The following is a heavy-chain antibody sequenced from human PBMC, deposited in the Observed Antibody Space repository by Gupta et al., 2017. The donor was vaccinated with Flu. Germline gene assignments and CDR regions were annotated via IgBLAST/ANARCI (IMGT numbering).Heavy chain of an antibody. V-gene: IGHV3-33*06. D-gene: IGHD1-26*01. CDR1: GFSFSYYG. Sequence: QAQLVESGVGVVQPGRSLRLSCAASGFSFSYYGMHWVRQAPGKGLEWVAGIWSDGSDEQYGDSVKGRFTISRDDSKSTLYLHMSGLRDEDTAVYFCAKDRSYSDAFDIWGQGTRVTVSS. CDR3: AKDRSYSDAFDI. J-gene: IGHJ3*02. CDR2: IWSDGSDE.